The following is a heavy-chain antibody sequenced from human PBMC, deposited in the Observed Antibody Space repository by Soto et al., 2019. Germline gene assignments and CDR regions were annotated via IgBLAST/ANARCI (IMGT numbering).Heavy chain of an antibody. J-gene: IGHJ4*02. CDR2: IYWDDDK. CDR1: GFSLSTSKVG. D-gene: IGHD4-17*01. CDR3: ARTKGSTVTYYFDY. V-gene: IGHV2-5*02. Sequence: QITLKESGPTLVKPTQTLTLTCTFSGFSLSTSKVGVGWIRQPPGKALEWLVFIYWDDDKRYSPSLKSRVTITKDTSKNQVVLTMTNMDPVDTATYYCARTKGSTVTYYFDYWGQGTLVTVSS.